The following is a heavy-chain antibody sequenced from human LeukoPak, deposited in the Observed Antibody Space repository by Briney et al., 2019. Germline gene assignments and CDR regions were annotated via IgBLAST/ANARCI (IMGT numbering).Heavy chain of an antibody. CDR2: IIPIFGTA. Sequence: SVKVSCKASGGTFSSYAISWVRQAPGQGLEWMGGIIPIFGTANYAQKFQGRVTITTDQSTSTAYMELTRLTSDDTAVYYCANSGYYWGFDYWGQGTLVTVSS. D-gene: IGHD5-12*01. J-gene: IGHJ4*02. CDR3: ANSGYYWGFDY. CDR1: GGTFSSYA. V-gene: IGHV1-69*05.